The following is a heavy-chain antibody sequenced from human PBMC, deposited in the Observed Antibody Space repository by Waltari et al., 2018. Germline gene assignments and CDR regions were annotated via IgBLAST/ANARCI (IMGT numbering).Heavy chain of an antibody. V-gene: IGHV1-2*02. D-gene: IGHD2-21*01. Sequence: QVQLVQSGAEVKKPGASVKVSCKASGYTFTGYYMHWVRQAPGQGLEWMGWINPNSGGTNYAQKLQGRVTMTRDTSISTAYMELSRLRSDDTAVYYCARENHLDCGGDCYGYWGQGTLVTVSS. CDR1: GYTFTGYY. J-gene: IGHJ4*02. CDR3: ARENHLDCGGDCYGY. CDR2: INPNSGGT.